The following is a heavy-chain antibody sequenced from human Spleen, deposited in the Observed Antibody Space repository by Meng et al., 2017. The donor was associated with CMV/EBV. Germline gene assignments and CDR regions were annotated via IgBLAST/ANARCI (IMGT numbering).Heavy chain of an antibody. CDR3: AKDGRTFSY. D-gene: IGHD1-1*01. V-gene: IGHV3-7*01. J-gene: IGHJ4*02. CDR1: GFTVSSNY. Sequence: GESLKISCAASGFTVSSNYMSWVRQAPGKGPEWVANIHPDGSQKLYVDSVKGRFTISRDNAKNSLYLQMNSLRAEDTAVYYCAKDGRTFSYWGQGTLVTVSS. CDR2: IHPDGSQK.